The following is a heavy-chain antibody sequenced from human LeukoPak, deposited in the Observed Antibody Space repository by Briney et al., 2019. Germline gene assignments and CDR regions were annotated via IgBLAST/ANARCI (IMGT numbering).Heavy chain of an antibody. D-gene: IGHD2-2*01. Sequence: SVKVSCKASGGTFSSYAISWVRQAPGQGLEWMGGIIPIFGTANYARKFQGRVTITTDESTSTAYMELSSLRSEDTAVYYCARFDNSNFGYQLLFGWFDPWGQGTLVTASS. CDR3: ARFDNSNFGYQLLFGWFDP. CDR1: GGTFSSYA. J-gene: IGHJ5*02. V-gene: IGHV1-69*05. CDR2: IIPIFGTA.